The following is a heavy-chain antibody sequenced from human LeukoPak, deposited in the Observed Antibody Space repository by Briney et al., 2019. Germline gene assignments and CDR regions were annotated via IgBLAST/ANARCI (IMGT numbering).Heavy chain of an antibody. CDR2: ISSSSSYI. CDR3: ARTRIYGDYLFDY. CDR1: GFTFSSYS. Sequence: GGSLRLSCAASGFTFSSYSMNWVRQAPGKGLEWVSSISSSSSYIYYADSVKGRFTVSRDNAKNSLYLQMNSLRAEDTAVYYCARTRIYGDYLFDYWGQGTLVTVSS. V-gene: IGHV3-21*01. J-gene: IGHJ4*02. D-gene: IGHD4-17*01.